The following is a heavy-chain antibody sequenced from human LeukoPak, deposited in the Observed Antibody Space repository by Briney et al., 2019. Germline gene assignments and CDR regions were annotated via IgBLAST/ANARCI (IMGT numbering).Heavy chain of an antibody. V-gene: IGHV3-30*02. CDR1: GFTFSSYG. CDR2: IRYDGSNK. J-gene: IGHJ5*02. CDR3: AKDLAEFQWLLAPNWFDP. Sequence: GGSLRLSCAAPGFTFSSYGMHWVRQAPGKGLEWVAFIRYDGSNKYYADSVKGRFTISRDNSKNTLYLQMNSLRAEDTAVYYCAKDLAEFQWLLAPNWFDPWGQGTLVTVSS. D-gene: IGHD6-19*01.